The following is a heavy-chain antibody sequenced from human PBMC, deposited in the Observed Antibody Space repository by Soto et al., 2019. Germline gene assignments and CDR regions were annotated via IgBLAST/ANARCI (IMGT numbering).Heavy chain of an antibody. CDR1: GFTFSSYW. Sequence: GGSLRLSCAASGFTFSSYWMSWVRQAPGKGLEWVANIKQDGSEKYYVDSVKGRFTISRDNAKNSLYLQMNSLRAEDTAVYYCARGVLGYCSGGSCYSGPYYFDYWGQGTLVTVSS. CDR2: IKQDGSEK. J-gene: IGHJ4*02. D-gene: IGHD2-15*01. V-gene: IGHV3-7*01. CDR3: ARGVLGYCSGGSCYSGPYYFDY.